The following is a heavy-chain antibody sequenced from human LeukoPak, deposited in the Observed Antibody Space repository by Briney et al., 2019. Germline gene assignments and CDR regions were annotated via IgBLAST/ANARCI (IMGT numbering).Heavy chain of an antibody. D-gene: IGHD2-15*01. Sequence: PGGSLRLSCAASGFTFSSYSMNWVRQAPGKGLEWLSYISGSISTIYYADSVKGRFTISRDNAKNSLYLQMNSLRAEDTAVYFCARESLGYCSGSTCYYFFMDFWGKGTTVTVSS. V-gene: IGHV3-48*04. CDR1: GFTFSSYS. CDR2: ISGSISTI. J-gene: IGHJ6*03. CDR3: ARESLGYCSGSTCYYFFMDF.